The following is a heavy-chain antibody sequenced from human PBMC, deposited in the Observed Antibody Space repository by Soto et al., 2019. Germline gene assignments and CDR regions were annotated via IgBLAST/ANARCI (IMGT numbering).Heavy chain of an antibody. J-gene: IGHJ4*02. Sequence: PGGSLRLSCAASGFTFSSYSMNWVRQAPGKGLEWVSYISSSSTIYYADSVKGRFTISRDNAKNSLYLQMNSLRAEDTAVYYCARDYSDYGGPEGFWGQGTLVTVSS. CDR1: GFTFSSYS. CDR2: ISSSSTI. D-gene: IGHD4-17*01. V-gene: IGHV3-48*01. CDR3: ARDYSDYGGPEGF.